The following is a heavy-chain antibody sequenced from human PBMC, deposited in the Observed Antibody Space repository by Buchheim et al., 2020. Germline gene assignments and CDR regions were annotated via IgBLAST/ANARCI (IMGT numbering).Heavy chain of an antibody. CDR1: GGSISSGSYY. V-gene: IGHV4-61*02. Sequence: QVQLQESGPGLVKPSQTLSLTCTVSGGSISSGSYYWSWIRQPAGKGLEWIGRIYTSGSTNCNPSLKSRVTISVDTSKNQFSLKLSSVTAADTAVYYCARISVVAAHYFDYWGQGTL. CDR2: IYTSGST. J-gene: IGHJ4*02. CDR3: ARISVVAAHYFDY. D-gene: IGHD2-15*01.